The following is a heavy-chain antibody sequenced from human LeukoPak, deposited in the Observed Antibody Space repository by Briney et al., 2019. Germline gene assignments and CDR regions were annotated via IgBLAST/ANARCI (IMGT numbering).Heavy chain of an antibody. CDR1: GVNCESYV. J-gene: IGHJ4*02. CDR2: INWNGGSR. V-gene: IGHV3-20*04. CDR3: AKGGGTRGYCSSTSCPFDY. D-gene: IGHD2-2*01. Sequence: GGSLIRSCAASGVNCESYVMSWGRQAPGKGLEWVSGINWNGGSRGYADSVKGRFTISRDNAKNSLYLQMNSLRAEDTALYYCAKGGGTRGYCSSTSCPFDYWGQGTLVTVSS.